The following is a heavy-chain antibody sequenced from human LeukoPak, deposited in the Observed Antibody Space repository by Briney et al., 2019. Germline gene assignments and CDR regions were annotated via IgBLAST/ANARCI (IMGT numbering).Heavy chain of an antibody. D-gene: IGHD6-13*01. V-gene: IGHV3-53*01. CDR2: IYSGGST. CDR3: ARHPSAAGLFDY. Sequence: GGSLRLSCAASVFTVSSNYMSRVRQAPGKGLEWVSVIYSGGSTYYADSVKGRFTISRDNSKNTLYLQMNGLRAEDTAVYYCARHPSAAGLFDYWGQGTLVTVSS. J-gene: IGHJ4*02. CDR1: VFTVSSNY.